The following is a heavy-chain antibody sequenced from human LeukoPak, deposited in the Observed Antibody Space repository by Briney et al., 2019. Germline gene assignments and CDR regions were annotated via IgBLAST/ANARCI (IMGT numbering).Heavy chain of an antibody. CDR1: GDSISSNTAS. Sequence: SQTHSLTCVISGDSISSNTASWNWIRQSPSRGLEWLGRTYYMSRWHDDYADSVRSRITINPDTSENEFSLHLTSVTPDDTAMYYCARTSGYSSLAFWGQGTPVTVSS. V-gene: IGHV6-1*01. CDR3: ARTSGYSSLAF. D-gene: IGHD6-19*01. CDR2: TYYMSRWHD. J-gene: IGHJ4*02.